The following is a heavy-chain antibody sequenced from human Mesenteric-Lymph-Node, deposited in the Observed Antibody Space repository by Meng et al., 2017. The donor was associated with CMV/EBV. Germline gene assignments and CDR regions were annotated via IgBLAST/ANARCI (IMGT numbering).Heavy chain of an antibody. CDR3: ARETLEMGY. J-gene: IGHJ4*02. CDR2: IYSGGST. D-gene: IGHD5-24*01. V-gene: IGHV3-66*01. CDR1: GFTVSSNY. Sequence: GESLKISCAASGFTVSSNYMSWVRQAPGKGLEWVSVIYSGGSTYYADSVKGRFTISRDNAKSSLYLQMNSLRAEDTAVYYCARETLEMGYWGQGTLVTVSS.